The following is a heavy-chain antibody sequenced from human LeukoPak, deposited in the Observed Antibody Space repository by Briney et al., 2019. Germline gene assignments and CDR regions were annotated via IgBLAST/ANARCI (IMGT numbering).Heavy chain of an antibody. CDR3: ARGGFSLRYPDY. CDR2: INAGNGNT. V-gene: IGHV1-3*01. D-gene: IGHD3-9*01. Sequence: GASVKVSCKASGYTFTSYAMHWVRQAPGQRLEWMGWINAGNGNTKYSQKFQGRVTITRDTSASTAYMELSSLRSEDTAVYYCARGGFSLRYPDYWGQGTLVTVSS. J-gene: IGHJ4*02. CDR1: GYTFTSYA.